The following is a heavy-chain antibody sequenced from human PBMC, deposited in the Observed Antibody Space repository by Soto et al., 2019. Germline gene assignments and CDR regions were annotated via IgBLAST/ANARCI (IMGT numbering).Heavy chain of an antibody. D-gene: IGHD6-13*01. V-gene: IGHV3-48*01. CDR2: ISGSSNTI. CDR3: ARGHSTSLVYYYYNMDV. J-gene: IGHJ6*03. CDR1: GFIFSNYN. Sequence: EVQLVESGGGLVQPGGSLRLSCAASGFIFSNYNMNWVRQTPGKGLEWVSYISGSSNTIYYADSVKGRFTISRDNAKDSLYLQMNSLRPEDAAVYYCARGHSTSLVYYYYNMDVWGKGTTVTVSS.